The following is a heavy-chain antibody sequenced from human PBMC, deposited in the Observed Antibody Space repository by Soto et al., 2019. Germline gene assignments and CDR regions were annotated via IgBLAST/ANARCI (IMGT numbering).Heavy chain of an antibody. V-gene: IGHV1-24*01. CDR2: FDPEDGET. D-gene: IGHD3-3*01. CDR1: GYTLTELS. J-gene: IGHJ4*02. CDR3: ATMGSLSYDFWSGPRYYFDY. Sequence: ASVKVSCKVSGYTLTELSMHWVRQAPGKGLEWMGGFDPEDGETIYAQKFQGRVTMTEDTSTDTAYMELSSLRSEDTAVYYCATMGSLSYDFWSGPRYYFDYCGQGTLVTVSS.